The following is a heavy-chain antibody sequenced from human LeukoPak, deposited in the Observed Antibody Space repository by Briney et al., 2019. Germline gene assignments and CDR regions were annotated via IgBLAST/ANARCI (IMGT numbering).Heavy chain of an antibody. CDR2: IYTSGST. J-gene: IGHJ6*03. CDR1: GGSISSGSYY. V-gene: IGHV4-61*02. D-gene: IGHD6-6*01. CDR3: ARDPYSSSADYYYYYYMDV. Sequence: SQTLSLTCTVSGGSISSGSYYWSWIRQPAGKGLEWIGRIYTSGSTNYNPSLKSRVTISVDTSKNQFSLKLSSVTAADTAVYYCARDPYSSSADYYYYYYMDVWGKGTTITVSS.